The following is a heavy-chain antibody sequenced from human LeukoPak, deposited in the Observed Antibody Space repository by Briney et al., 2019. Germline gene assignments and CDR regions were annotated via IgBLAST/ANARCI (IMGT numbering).Heavy chain of an antibody. CDR3: ARSRRYYDILTGYYPEAFDI. CDR2: IYTSGST. D-gene: IGHD3-9*01. CDR1: GLSISSYY. J-gene: IGHJ3*02. Sequence: PSETLSLTCTVSGLSISSYYWSWIRQPAGKGLEWIGRIYTSGSTNFNPSLKSRVTMSVDTSKNQFSLKLSSVTAADTAVYYGARSRRYYDILTGYYPEAFDIWGQGTMVAVSS. V-gene: IGHV4-4*07.